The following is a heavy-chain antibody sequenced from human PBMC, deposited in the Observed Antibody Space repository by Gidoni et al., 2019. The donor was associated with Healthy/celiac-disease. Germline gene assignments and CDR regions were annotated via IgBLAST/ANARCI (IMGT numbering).Heavy chain of an antibody. V-gene: IGHV1-69*01. CDR3: SRVLRYFDWSIDY. CDR2: IIPIFGTA. J-gene: IGHJ4*02. CDR1: GGTFSSYA. D-gene: IGHD3-9*01. Sequence: QVQLVQSGAEVKKPGSSVKVSCRASGGTFSSYAISWVRQAAGQGLEWMGGIIPIFGTANYAQKFQGRVTITADESTSTAYMELSILRSEDTAVYYCSRVLRYFDWSIDYWGQGTLVTVSS.